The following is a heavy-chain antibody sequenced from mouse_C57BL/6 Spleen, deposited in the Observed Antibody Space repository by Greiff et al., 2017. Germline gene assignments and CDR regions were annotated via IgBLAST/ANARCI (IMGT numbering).Heavy chain of an antibody. CDR1: GYTFTSYW. CDR3: ASGSSPWLAY. V-gene: IGHV1-64*01. Sequence: QVQLQQSGAELVKPGASVKLSCKASGYTFTSYWMHWVKQRPGQGLEWIGMIHPNSGSTNYNEKFKSKATLTVDKSSSTAYMQLSRLTSEGSAVYYCASGSSPWLAYWGQGTLVTVSA. J-gene: IGHJ3*01. D-gene: IGHD1-2*01. CDR2: IHPNSGST.